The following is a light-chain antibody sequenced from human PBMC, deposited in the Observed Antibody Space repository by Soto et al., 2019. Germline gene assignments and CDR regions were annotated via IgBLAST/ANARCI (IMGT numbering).Light chain of an antibody. J-gene: IGLJ3*02. CDR3: GTWDTTLNVWV. V-gene: IGLV1-40*01. CDR2: GNK. Sequence: QSVVTQPPSVSGAPGQRVTISCTGSSSNIGAGYDVHWYQQFPGRAPKLLIYGNKNRPSGVPDRFSGSKSGTSASLDITGLQAEDEADYYCGTWDTTLNVWVFGGGTKLTVL. CDR1: SSNIGAGYD.